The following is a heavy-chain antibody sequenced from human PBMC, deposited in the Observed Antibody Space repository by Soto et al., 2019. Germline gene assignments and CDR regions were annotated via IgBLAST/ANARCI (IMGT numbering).Heavy chain of an antibody. CDR3: ARGYCSSTSCYGDAFDI. V-gene: IGHV3-48*03. J-gene: IGHJ3*02. Sequence: GGSLRLSCAASGFTFSSYEMNWVRQAPGKGLEWVSYISSSGSTIYYADSVKGRFTISRDNAKNSLYLQMNSLRAEDTAVYYCARGYCSSTSCYGDAFDIWGQGTLVTVSS. D-gene: IGHD2-2*01. CDR2: ISSSGSTI. CDR1: GFTFSSYE.